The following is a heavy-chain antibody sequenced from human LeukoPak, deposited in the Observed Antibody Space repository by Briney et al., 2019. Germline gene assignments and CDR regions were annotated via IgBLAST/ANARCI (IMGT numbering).Heavy chain of an antibody. Sequence: GGSLRLSCAASGFTFSHYGMHWVRQAPGRGLEWVAVIWNDGSNRYYADSVKGRFTISRDNAKNSLYLQMNSLRAEDTAVYYCARGSTSLVDYWGQGTLVTVSS. CDR2: IWNDGSNR. CDR3: ARGSTSLVDY. J-gene: IGHJ4*02. CDR1: GFTFSHYG. D-gene: IGHD2-2*01. V-gene: IGHV3-33*01.